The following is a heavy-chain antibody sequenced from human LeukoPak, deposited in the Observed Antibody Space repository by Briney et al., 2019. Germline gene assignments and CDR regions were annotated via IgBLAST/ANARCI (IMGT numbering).Heavy chain of an antibody. CDR1: GYSISSGYY. CDR2: IYHSGST. V-gene: IGHV4-38-2*02. Sequence: KSSETLSLTCTVSGYSISSGYYWGWIRQPPGKGLEWIGSIYHSGSTYYNPSLKSRVTISVYTSKNQFSLKLYSVSAADTAVYYCARDYGGSKAEVLVYWGQGILVTVSS. CDR3: ARDYGGSKAEVLVY. J-gene: IGHJ4*02. D-gene: IGHD4-23*01.